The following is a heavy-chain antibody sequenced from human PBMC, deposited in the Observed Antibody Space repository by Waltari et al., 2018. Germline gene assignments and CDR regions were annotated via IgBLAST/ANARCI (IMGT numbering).Heavy chain of an antibody. D-gene: IGHD1-26*01. CDR2: ISSSSSTI. J-gene: IGHJ3*02. CDR1: GFTFSSYS. V-gene: IGHV3-48*01. Sequence: EVQLVESGGGLVQPGGSLRLSCAASGFTFSSYSMTWVRQAPGKGLEWVSYISSSSSTIYYADSVKGRFTISRDNAKNSLYLQMNSPRAEDTAVYYCARYSSDAFDIWGQGTMVTVSS. CDR3: ARYSSDAFDI.